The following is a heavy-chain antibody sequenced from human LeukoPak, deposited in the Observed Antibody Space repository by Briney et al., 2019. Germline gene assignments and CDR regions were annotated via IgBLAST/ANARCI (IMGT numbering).Heavy chain of an antibody. CDR3: ARNYDILTGGWFDP. V-gene: IGHV1-2*02. Sequence: ASVKVSCKASGYTLTGYYMHWVRQAPGQGLEWMGWINPNSGGTNYAQKFQGRVTMTRDTSISTAYMELSRLRSDDTAVYYCARNYDILTGGWFDPWGQGTLVTVSS. CDR1: GYTLTGYY. D-gene: IGHD3-9*01. J-gene: IGHJ5*02. CDR2: INPNSGGT.